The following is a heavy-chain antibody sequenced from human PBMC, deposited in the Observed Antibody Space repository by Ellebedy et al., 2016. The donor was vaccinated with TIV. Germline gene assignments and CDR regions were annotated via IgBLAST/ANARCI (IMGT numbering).Heavy chain of an antibody. D-gene: IGHD2-2*01. Sequence: LRLSXTVSGGSISSGGYYWSWIRQHPGKGLEWIGYIYYSGSTYYNPSLKSRGTISVDTSKNQFSLKLSSVTAADTAVYYCARDRRIVPAANGLDYWGQGTLVTVSS. V-gene: IGHV4-31*03. J-gene: IGHJ4*02. CDR2: IYYSGST. CDR1: GGSISSGGYY. CDR3: ARDRRIVPAANGLDY.